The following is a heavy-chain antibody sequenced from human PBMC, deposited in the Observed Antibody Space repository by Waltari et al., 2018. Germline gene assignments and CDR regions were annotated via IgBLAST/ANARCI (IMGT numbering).Heavy chain of an antibody. Sequence: QVQLQESGPGLVKPSETLSLTCTVSGGSISSYYWSWIRQPPGKGLEWIGEINHSGSTKYNPSLKSRVTISVDTSKNQFALKLSSVTAADTAVYYCARKWGVFDYWGQGTLVTVSS. CDR2: INHSGST. D-gene: IGHD3-10*01. J-gene: IGHJ4*02. CDR3: ARKWGVFDY. CDR1: GGSISSYY. V-gene: IGHV4-34*01.